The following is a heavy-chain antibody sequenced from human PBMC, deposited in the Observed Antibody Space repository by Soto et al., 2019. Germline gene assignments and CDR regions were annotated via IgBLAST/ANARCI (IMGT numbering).Heavy chain of an antibody. V-gene: IGHV3-21*01. Sequence: GGSLRLSCAASGFTFSSYSMNWVRQAPGKGLELVSSISSSSSYIYYADPVKGRFTISRDNAKNSRYLQMNSLRAEDTAVYYCASIIAAAGTDYYYYGMDVWGQGTTVTVSS. CDR1: GFTFSSYS. CDR3: ASIIAAAGTDYYYYGMDV. D-gene: IGHD6-13*01. CDR2: ISSSSSYI. J-gene: IGHJ6*02.